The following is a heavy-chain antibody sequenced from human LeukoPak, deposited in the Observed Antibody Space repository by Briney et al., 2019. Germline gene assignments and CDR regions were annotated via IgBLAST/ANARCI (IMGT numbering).Heavy chain of an antibody. CDR1: GFTFSSYS. CDR3: AKCGDSSYSRFDP. Sequence: QPGGPLRLSCAASGFTFSSYSMNWVRQAPGKGLEWVSAISGSGGSTYYADSVKGRFTISRDNSKNTLYLQMNSLRAEDTAVYYCAKCGDSSYSRFDPWGQGTLVTVSS. CDR2: ISGSGGST. J-gene: IGHJ5*02. D-gene: IGHD2-21*01. V-gene: IGHV3-23*01.